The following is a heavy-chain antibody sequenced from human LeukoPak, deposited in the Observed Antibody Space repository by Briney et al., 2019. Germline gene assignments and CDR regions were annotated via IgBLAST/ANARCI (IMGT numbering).Heavy chain of an antibody. J-gene: IGHJ4*02. CDR3: ARLEVVTASYYFDY. V-gene: IGHV4-59*08. CDR2: IYYSGST. CDR1: GGSISSYY. Sequence: SETLSLTCTVSGGSISSYYWSWIRQPPGKGLEWIGYIYYSGSTNYNPSLKSRVTISVDTSKNQFSLKLSPVTAADTAVYYCARLEVVTASYYFDYWGRGTLVTVSS. D-gene: IGHD2-21*02.